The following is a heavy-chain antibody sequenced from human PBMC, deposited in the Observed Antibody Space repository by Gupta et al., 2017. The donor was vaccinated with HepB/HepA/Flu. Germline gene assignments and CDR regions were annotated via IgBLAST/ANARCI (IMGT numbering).Heavy chain of an antibody. CDR2: IITFLGLP. Sequence: QVQLVQSGAEVKKPGSSVKVSCKSSGGPFSLYAIHWVRQAPGQGLEWMGRIITFLGLPNYAQDFQGRVSITADKSTSTAYMELSSLRSEDTAVYYCARDTTPIADYGDHRWFDPWGQGTLVTVSS. J-gene: IGHJ5*02. V-gene: IGHV1-69*04. D-gene: IGHD4-17*01. CDR1: GGPFSLYA. CDR3: ARDTTPIADYGDHRWFDP.